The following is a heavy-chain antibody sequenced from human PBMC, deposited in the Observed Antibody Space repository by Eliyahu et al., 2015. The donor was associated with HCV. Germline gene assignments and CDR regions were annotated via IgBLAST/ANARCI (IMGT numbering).Heavy chain of an antibody. V-gene: IGHV1-3*01. D-gene: IGHD3-10*01. CDR3: VRSYSKYTRGHYFDY. J-gene: IGHJ4*02. CDR2: INPGTXIT. Sequence: QVQLVQSGAEVKKPGASVKVSCKTSGYTFTSFAIHWVRQAPGQSLEWLGWINPGTXITKYPQNFQGRVTITRDTSANSAYLELSSLRSEDTAVYYCVRSYSKYTRGHYFDYWGQGTLVTVSS. CDR1: GYTFTSFA.